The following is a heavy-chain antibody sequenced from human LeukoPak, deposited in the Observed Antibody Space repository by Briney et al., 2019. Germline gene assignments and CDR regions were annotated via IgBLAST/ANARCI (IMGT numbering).Heavy chain of an antibody. CDR2: ITSSSSYM. CDR1: AFTFSDHY. CDR3: ARERYSRRDNDALDI. V-gene: IGHV3-21*01. D-gene: IGHD6-13*01. Sequence: GSLRLSCAASAFTFSDHYMYWVRQAPGKGLEMVSSITSSSSYMYYTDSVKGRFTISRDNSKNSLYLQMNSVRAEDTGVYYCARERYSRRDNDALDIWGQGTMVTVSS. J-gene: IGHJ3*02.